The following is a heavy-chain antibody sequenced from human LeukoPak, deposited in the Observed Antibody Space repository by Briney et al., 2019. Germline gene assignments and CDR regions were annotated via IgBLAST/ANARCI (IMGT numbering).Heavy chain of an antibody. J-gene: IGHJ4*02. V-gene: IGHV3-48*02. D-gene: IGHD3-22*01. Sequence: PGGSLRLSCAASGFTFSSFSMNWVRQSPRKGLEWVSYISGSSSTIYYADSVKGRFTISRDNAKNSLYLQMNSLRDEDTAVYYCARSLLLGTSVDYWGQGTLVTVSS. CDR2: ISGSSSTI. CDR3: ARSLLLGTSVDY. CDR1: GFTFSSFS.